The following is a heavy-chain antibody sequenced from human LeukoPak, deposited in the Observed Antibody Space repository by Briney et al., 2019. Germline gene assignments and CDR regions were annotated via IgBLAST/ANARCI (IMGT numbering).Heavy chain of an antibody. J-gene: IGHJ4*02. CDR2: ITLSGATT. Sequence: GGALRLSCAASGFTFSRDAMSWGRQAPGNGLEWVSAITLSGATTYYADSVKGRVTISRDNSKNTLYLQMNSLRADDTAVYYCAKGRAAFYSDSGVAFDYWGQGTLVTVSS. CDR3: AKGRAAFYSDSGVAFDY. CDR1: GFTFSRDA. D-gene: IGHD3-22*01. V-gene: IGHV3-23*01.